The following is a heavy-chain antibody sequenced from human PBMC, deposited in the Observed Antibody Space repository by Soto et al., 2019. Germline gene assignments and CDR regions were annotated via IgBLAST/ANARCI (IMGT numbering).Heavy chain of an antibody. J-gene: IGHJ4*02. CDR2: ISAYNGNT. Sequence: QVQLVQSGAEVKKPGASVKVSCKASGYTFTSYGISWVRQAPGQGIEWMGWISAYNGNTKNAQKHQGRVTMTTDTATSTAYMELRSLRSDDTAVDCCARDSPPVDYWGQGTLVTVSS. CDR1: GYTFTSYG. V-gene: IGHV1-18*01. CDR3: ARDSPPVDY.